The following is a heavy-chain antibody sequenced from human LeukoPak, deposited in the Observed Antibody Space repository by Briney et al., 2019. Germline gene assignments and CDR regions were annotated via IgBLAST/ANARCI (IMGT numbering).Heavy chain of an antibody. CDR2: ISYDGSNQ. D-gene: IGHD3-16*01. V-gene: IGHV3-30*18. CDR3: AKDKGGGYGNDGFDI. Sequence: GGSLRLSCAASGFTFSSYGMHWVRQAPGKGLEWVAVISYDGSNQYYAHSVKGRFTISRDNSKNTLYLQMNSLRAEETAVYYCAKDKGGGYGNDGFDIWGRGTMVTVSS. J-gene: IGHJ3*02. CDR1: GFTFSSYG.